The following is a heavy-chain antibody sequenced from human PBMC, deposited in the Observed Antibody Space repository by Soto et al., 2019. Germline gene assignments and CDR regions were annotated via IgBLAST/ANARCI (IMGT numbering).Heavy chain of an antibody. V-gene: IGHV3-23*01. CDR2: ISGSGGST. D-gene: IGHD3-10*01. J-gene: IGHJ4*02. CDR3: ATKNVLLWFGELFWRFDY. CDR1: GFTFSSYA. Sequence: GGSLRLSCAASGFTFSSYAMSWVRQAPGKGLEWVSAISGSGGSTCYADSVKGRFTISRDNSKNTLYLQMNSLRAEDTAVYYCATKNVLLWFGELFWRFDYWGQGTLVTVSS.